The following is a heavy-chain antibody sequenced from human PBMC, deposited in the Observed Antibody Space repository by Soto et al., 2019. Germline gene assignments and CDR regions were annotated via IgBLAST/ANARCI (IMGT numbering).Heavy chain of an antibody. CDR3: ARWGGCCPDGVCAAPFGP. J-gene: IGHJ5*02. CDR1: GGPIRSAGHY. V-gene: IGHV4-31*03. Sequence: PSETLSLTCTVSGGPIRSAGHYWSWIRQHPGKGLEWIGYINHSGTTFYNPSLKSRLTISVDTSENKFSLRLTSVTDADTAVYFCARWGGCCPDGVCAAPFGPWGQGTLVTVSS. D-gene: IGHD2-8*01. CDR2: INHSGTT.